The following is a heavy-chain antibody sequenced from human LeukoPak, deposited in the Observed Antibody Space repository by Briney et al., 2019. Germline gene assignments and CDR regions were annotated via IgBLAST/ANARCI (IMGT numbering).Heavy chain of an antibody. Sequence: ASVKVSCKASGYTSTSYYMHWVRQAPGQGLEWMGIINPSGGSTSYAQKFQGRVTMTRDTSISTAYMELSRLRSDDTAVYYCAKSDMTDAFDIWGQGTMVTVSS. J-gene: IGHJ3*02. V-gene: IGHV1-46*01. CDR2: INPSGGST. CDR1: GYTSTSYY. CDR3: AKSDMTDAFDI.